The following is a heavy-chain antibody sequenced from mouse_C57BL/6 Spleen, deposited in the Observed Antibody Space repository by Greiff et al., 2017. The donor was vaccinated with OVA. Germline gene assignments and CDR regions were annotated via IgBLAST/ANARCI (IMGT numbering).Heavy chain of an antibody. CDR3: ARDDYDEYYYAMDY. J-gene: IGHJ4*01. CDR1: GFTFSDYG. CDR2: ISSGSSTI. V-gene: IGHV5-17*01. Sequence: EVQGVESGGGLVKPGGSLKLSCAASGFTFSDYGMHWVRQAPEKGLEWVAYISSGSSTIYYADTVKGRFTISRDNAKHTLFLQMTSLRSENTAMYYCARDDYDEYYYAMDYWGQGTSVTVSS. D-gene: IGHD2-4*01.